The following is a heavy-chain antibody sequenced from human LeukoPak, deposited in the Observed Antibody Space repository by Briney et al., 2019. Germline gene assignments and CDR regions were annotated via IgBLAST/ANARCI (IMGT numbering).Heavy chain of an antibody. CDR2: IKQDGSEK. V-gene: IGHV3-7*05. CDR3: ARGAFISSDSWVDY. CDR1: GFTFSNYW. Sequence: PGGSLRLSCAASGFTFSNYWMSWVRQAPGKGLEWVANIKQDGSEKYYVDSVKGRFTISRDNAKNSLYLQMNSLRAEDTAVYYCARGAFISSDSWVDYWGQGTPVTVSS. J-gene: IGHJ4*02. D-gene: IGHD2-15*01.